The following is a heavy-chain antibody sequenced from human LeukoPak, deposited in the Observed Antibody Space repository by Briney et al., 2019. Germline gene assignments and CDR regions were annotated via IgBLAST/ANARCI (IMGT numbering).Heavy chain of an antibody. CDR1: GFTFSSYG. D-gene: IGHD6-13*01. V-gene: IGHV3-30*18. Sequence: GGSLRLSCAASGFTFSSYGIHWVRQAPGKGLEWVAVISYDGSNTYYADSVKGRFTISRDNSKNTLYLQMNSLSAEDTAVYYCSKGRPFGAQQLVPEFDYWGQGTLVTVSS. J-gene: IGHJ4*02. CDR3: SKGRPFGAQQLVPEFDY. CDR2: ISYDGSNT.